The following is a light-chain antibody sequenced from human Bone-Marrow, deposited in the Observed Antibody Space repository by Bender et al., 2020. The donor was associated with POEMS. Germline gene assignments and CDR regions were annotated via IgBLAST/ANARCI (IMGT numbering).Light chain of an antibody. Sequence: QSALTQPRSVSGSPGQSISISCAGTSRDVGDYNFVSWYQRHPDKAPKLIIYDVRNRPSGVSPRFSGSKSGNMASLTISGLQPEDEAHYYCWSNAGSGTMVFGGGTRVTVL. V-gene: IGLV2-14*03. CDR2: DVR. CDR3: WSNAGSGTMV. J-gene: IGLJ3*02. CDR1: SRDVGDYNF.